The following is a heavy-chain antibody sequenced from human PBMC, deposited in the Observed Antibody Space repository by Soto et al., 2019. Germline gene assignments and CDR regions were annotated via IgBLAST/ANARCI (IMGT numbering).Heavy chain of an antibody. D-gene: IGHD3-10*01. J-gene: IGHJ5*02. Sequence: QLQLQESGPGLVEPSETLSLTCTVSGGSIVSTTYYWGWIRQPPGKGLEWIGTIYYTGSTYYNPSLKSRVTISVDTSKNQFSLKLTSATAADTAVYYCARRGPGFGELWVDWFDPWGQGTLVTVSS. CDR2: IYYTGST. CDR1: GGSIVSTTYY. CDR3: ARRGPGFGELWVDWFDP. V-gene: IGHV4-39*01.